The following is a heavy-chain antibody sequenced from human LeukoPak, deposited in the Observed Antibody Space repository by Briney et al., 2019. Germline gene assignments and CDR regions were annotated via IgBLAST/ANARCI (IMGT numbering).Heavy chain of an antibody. CDR1: GFTFDDYA. CDR3: AKVGYDHTTYGMDV. V-gene: IGHV3-9*01. Sequence: GGSLRLSCAASGFTFDDYAMHWVRQAPGKGLEWVSGISWNSGSIGYADSVKGRFTISRDNAKNSLYLQMNSLRAEDTALYYCAKVGYDHTTYGMDVWGQGTTVTVSS. CDR2: ISWNSGSI. D-gene: IGHD2-2*01. J-gene: IGHJ6*02.